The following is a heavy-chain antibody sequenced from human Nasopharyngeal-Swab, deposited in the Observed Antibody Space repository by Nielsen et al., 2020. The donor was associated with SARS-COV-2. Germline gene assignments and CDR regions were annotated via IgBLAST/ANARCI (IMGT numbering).Heavy chain of an antibody. J-gene: IGHJ4*02. CDR1: GGSITHYY. D-gene: IGHD5-24*01. Sequence: SETLSLTCTVSGGSITHYYWSWIRQPPGKGLEWIGYIYYSGGSTNYNPSLKSRITLSVDTSKNQFSLKLGSVTAADTAVYYCARGGDGYRTLDYWGQGMLVTVSS. V-gene: IGHV4-59*01. CDR3: ARGGDGYRTLDY. CDR2: IYYSGGST.